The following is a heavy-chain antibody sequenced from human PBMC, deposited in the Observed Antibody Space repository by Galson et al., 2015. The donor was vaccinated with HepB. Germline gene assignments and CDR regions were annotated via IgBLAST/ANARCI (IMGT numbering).Heavy chain of an antibody. D-gene: IGHD6-6*01. J-gene: IGHJ6*02. CDR2: ISVYNGNT. V-gene: IGHV1-18*04. Sequence: SVKVSCKASGYIFSTYGFNWVRQAPGQGLEWLGWISVYNGNTDCAQKFQGRITMTTDRSTTSAYMELRSLTADDTAVYYCARYSPSQQSYALDVWCQGTPVTVSS. CDR1: GYIFSTYG. CDR3: ARYSPSQQSYALDV.